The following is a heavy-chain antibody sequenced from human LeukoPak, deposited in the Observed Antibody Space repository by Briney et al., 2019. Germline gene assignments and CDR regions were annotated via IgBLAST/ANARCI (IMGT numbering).Heavy chain of an antibody. CDR3: AKDRTSSPGAY. Sequence: PGGSLGLSCAASGFTFSNSPMSWARQAPGKGLEWVSGISGGGGTSYYAESVKGRFTISRDNSKNALYLQMNSLRAEDTAVYYCAKDRTSSPGAYWGQGTLVTVSS. CDR2: ISGGGGTS. J-gene: IGHJ4*02. D-gene: IGHD6-6*01. V-gene: IGHV3-23*01. CDR1: GFTFSNSP.